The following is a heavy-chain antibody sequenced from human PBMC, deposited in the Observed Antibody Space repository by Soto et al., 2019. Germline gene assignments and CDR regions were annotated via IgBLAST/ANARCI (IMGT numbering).Heavy chain of an antibody. J-gene: IGHJ6*02. CDR3: ARDPGGDFWSGDVRAAYYGMDV. CDR2: IYHSGST. Sequence: QVQLQESGPGLVKPSGTLSLTCAVSGGSISSSNWWSWVRQPPGKGLEWIGEIYHSGSTNYNPSLQRRVTTSVDKSKNQFSLQLSSVTAADTAVYYCARDPGGDFWSGDVRAAYYGMDVWGQGTTVTVSS. V-gene: IGHV4-4*02. D-gene: IGHD3-3*01. CDR1: GGSISSSNW.